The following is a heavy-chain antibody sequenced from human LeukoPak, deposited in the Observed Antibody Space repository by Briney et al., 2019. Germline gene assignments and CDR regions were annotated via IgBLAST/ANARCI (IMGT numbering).Heavy chain of an antibody. V-gene: IGHV1-69*05. Sequence: EASAKVSCKASGGTFSSYAISWVRQAPGQGLEWMGRIIPIFGTANYAQKFQGRVTITTDESTSTAYMELSSLRSEDTAVYYCARDQRVRGARGPVNFDLWGRGTLVTVSS. CDR3: ARDQRVRGARGPVNFDL. D-gene: IGHD3-10*01. CDR2: IIPIFGTA. CDR1: GGTFSSYA. J-gene: IGHJ2*01.